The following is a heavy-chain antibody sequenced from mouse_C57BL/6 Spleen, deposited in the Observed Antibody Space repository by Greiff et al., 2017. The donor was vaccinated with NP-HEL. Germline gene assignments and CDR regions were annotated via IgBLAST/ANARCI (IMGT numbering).Heavy chain of an antibody. Sequence: QVQLQQSGPELVKPGASVKISCKASGYAFSSSWMNWVKQRPGKGLEWIGRIYPGDGDTNYNGKFKGKATLTADKSSSTAYMQLSSLTSEDSAVYFCARSPGHWYFDVWGTGTTVTVSS. CDR3: ARSPGHWYFDV. CDR1: GYAFSSSW. J-gene: IGHJ1*03. V-gene: IGHV1-82*01. CDR2: IYPGDGDT.